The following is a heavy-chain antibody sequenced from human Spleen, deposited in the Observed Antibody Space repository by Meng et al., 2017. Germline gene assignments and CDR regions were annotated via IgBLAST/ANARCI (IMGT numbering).Heavy chain of an antibody. CDR3: AKALGWGSSPDY. V-gene: IGHV1-18*04. J-gene: IGHJ4*02. D-gene: IGHD2-21*01. CDR1: GHSFTSYG. CDR2: FVNYGDT. Sequence: QVQPVQSGDEGKKPGASVKVSCKASGHSFTSYGFNWVRQAPGHGLEWMGWFVNYGDTYPAPKFQGRVSMTTDTHTNTVFMELRSLGFHDTAVYYCAKALGWGSSPDYWGQGILVTVSS.